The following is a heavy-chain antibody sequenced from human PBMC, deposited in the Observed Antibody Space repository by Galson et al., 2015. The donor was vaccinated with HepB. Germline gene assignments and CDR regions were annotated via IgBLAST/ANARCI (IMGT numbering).Heavy chain of an antibody. CDR1: GGSISSYY. V-gene: IGHV4-59*01. CDR2: IYYSGST. Sequence: TLSLTCTVSGGSISSYYWSWIRQPPGKGLEWIGYIYYSGSTNYNPSLKSRVTISVDTSKNQFSLKLSSVTAADTAVYYCARDRSGYSSGWYNGDAFDIWGQGTMVTVSS. J-gene: IGHJ3*02. D-gene: IGHD6-19*01. CDR3: ARDRSGYSSGWYNGDAFDI.